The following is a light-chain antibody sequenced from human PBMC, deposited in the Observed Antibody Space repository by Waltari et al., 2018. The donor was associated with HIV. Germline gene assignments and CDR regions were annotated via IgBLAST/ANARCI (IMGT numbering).Light chain of an antibody. CDR1: QSLLFSDGKTY. Sequence: DIVMTQTPLSLSVTPGQPAPISCKSSQSLLFSDGKTYLSWYMHKPGQTPQLLIYESSNRFSGVPDRFSGSGSGTDFTLKISRVEADDVGVYYCMQSRQVPLTFGGGTKVEIK. V-gene: IGKV2D-29*01. J-gene: IGKJ4*01. CDR2: ESS. CDR3: MQSRQVPLT.